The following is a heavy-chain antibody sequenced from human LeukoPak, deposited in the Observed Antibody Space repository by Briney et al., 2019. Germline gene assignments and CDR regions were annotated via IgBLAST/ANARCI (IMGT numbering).Heavy chain of an antibody. J-gene: IGHJ4*02. D-gene: IGHD3-3*01. V-gene: IGHV4-61*01. CDR2: IYYSGST. CDR3: ARVPSITIFGVVTPYYFDY. Sequence: KPSETLSLTCTVSGGSVSSGSYYWSWIRQPPGKGLEWIGYIYYSGSTNYNPSLKSRVTISVDTSKNQFSLKLSSVPAADTAVYYCARVPSITIFGVVTPYYFDYWGQGTLVTVSS. CDR1: GGSVSSGSYY.